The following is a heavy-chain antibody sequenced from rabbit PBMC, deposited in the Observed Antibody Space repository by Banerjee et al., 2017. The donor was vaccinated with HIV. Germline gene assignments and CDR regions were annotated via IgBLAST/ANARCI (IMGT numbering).Heavy chain of an antibody. CDR3: ARGAYNSGWGDDL. CDR2: INTGSSGST. J-gene: IGHJ4*01. CDR1: GIDFSSGYD. Sequence: QSLEESGGDLVKPGGTLTLTCKASGIDFSSGYDMCWVRQAPGKGLEWIGCINTGSSGSTYYANWAKGRFTISKTSSTTVTLQMTSLTAADTATYFCARGAYNSGWGDDLWGPGTLVTVS. V-gene: IGHV1S40*01. D-gene: IGHD4-1*01.